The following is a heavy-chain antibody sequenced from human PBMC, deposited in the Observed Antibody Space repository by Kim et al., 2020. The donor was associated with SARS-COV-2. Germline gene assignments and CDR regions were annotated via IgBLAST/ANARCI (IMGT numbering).Heavy chain of an antibody. CDR1: GFTFDDYT. Sequence: GGSLRLSCAASGFTFDDYTMHWVRQAPGKGLEWVSLISWDGGSTYYADSVKGRFTISRDNSKNSLYLQMNSLRTEDTALYYCAKDISRGEQWLVPYGMDGWGEGATGTGSS. CDR3: AKDISRGEQWLVPYGMDG. CDR2: ISWDGGST. D-gene: IGHD6-19*01. J-gene: IGHJ6*04. V-gene: IGHV3-43*01.